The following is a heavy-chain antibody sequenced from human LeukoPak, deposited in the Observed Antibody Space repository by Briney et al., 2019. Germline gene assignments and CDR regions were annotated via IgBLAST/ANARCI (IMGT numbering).Heavy chain of an antibody. CDR1: GYTFTSYY. D-gene: IGHD6-6*01. CDR2: INPSGGST. Sequence: ASVKVSCKASGYTFTSYYMHWVRQAPGEGLEWMGIINPSGGSTSYAQKFQGRVSLTRDMSTSTVYMELSSLKSDDTAVYYCARDRDSSSSGDYWGQGTLVTVSS. V-gene: IGHV1-46*01. J-gene: IGHJ4*02. CDR3: ARDRDSSSSGDY.